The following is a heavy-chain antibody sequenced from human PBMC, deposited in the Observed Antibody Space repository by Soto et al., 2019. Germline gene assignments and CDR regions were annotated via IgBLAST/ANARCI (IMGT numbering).Heavy chain of an antibody. V-gene: IGHV3-7*01. CDR1: GFTFSKYW. D-gene: IGHD3-10*01. Sequence: EVQLVESGGGLVQPGGSLSLSCAASGFTFSKYWMTWVRQPPGKGLEWVGNIKEDGREEFSVDSVKGRFTISRDNAKNSLYLQMNSLRAEDSAVYYCARRFYVSGMYYFDYWGQGTLVTVSS. J-gene: IGHJ4*02. CDR3: ARRFYVSGMYYFDY. CDR2: IKEDGREE.